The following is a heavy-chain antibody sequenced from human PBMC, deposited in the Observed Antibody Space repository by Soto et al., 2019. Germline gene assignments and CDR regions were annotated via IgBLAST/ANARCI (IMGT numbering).Heavy chain of an antibody. D-gene: IGHD2-8*01. CDR3: ARAPHSLSKMVPLYYYYYMDV. V-gene: IGHV3-11*01. CDR2: ISSSGSTI. CDR1: GFTFSDYY. Sequence: GGSLRLSCAASGFTFSDYYMSWIRQAPGKGLEWVSYISSSGSTIYYADSVKGRFTISRDNAKNSLYLQMNSLRAEDTAVYYCARAPHSLSKMVPLYYYYYMDVWGKGTTVTVSS. J-gene: IGHJ6*03.